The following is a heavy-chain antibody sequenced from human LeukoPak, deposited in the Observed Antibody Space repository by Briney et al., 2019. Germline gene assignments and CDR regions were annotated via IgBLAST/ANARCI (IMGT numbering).Heavy chain of an antibody. V-gene: IGHV4-4*02. D-gene: IGHD3-10*01. Sequence: SGTLSLTCAVSGGSISSSNWWSWVRQPPGKGLEWIGEIYHSGSTNYNPSLKSRVTISVDKSKNQFSLKLSSVTAADTAVYYCATVSYYYGSGSYLEGFDPWSQGTLVTVSS. CDR1: GGSISSSNW. CDR3: ATVSYYYGSGSYLEGFDP. CDR2: IYHSGST. J-gene: IGHJ5*02.